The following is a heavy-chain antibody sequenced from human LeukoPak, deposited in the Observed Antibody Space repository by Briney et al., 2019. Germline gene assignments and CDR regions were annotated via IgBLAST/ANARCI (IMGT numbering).Heavy chain of an antibody. D-gene: IGHD6-19*01. CDR1: GGSISSGGYS. Sequence: SETLSLTCAVSGGSISSGGYSWSWIRQPPGKGLEWIGYIYYSGSTYYNPSLKSRVTISVDTSKNQFSLKLSSVTAADTAVYYCARGRVAGQYYYYYYYMDVWGKGTTVTVSS. V-gene: IGHV4-30-4*07. J-gene: IGHJ6*03. CDR3: ARGRVAGQYYYYYYYMDV. CDR2: IYYSGST.